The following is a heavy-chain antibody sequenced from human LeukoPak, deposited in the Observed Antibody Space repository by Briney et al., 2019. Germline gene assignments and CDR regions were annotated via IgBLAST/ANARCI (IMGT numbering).Heavy chain of an antibody. D-gene: IGHD5-24*01. CDR2: IYPGDSDT. CDR3: ASRKKGMATTGFDY. J-gene: IGHJ4*02. Sequence: GESLKIPCKGSGYSFATYWIGWVRQMPGRGLEWMGIIYPGDSDTRYSPSFQGQVTISVDKSINTAYLQWSSLKASDTAMYYCASRKKGMATTGFDYWGQGTLVTVSS. V-gene: IGHV5-51*01. CDR1: GYSFATYW.